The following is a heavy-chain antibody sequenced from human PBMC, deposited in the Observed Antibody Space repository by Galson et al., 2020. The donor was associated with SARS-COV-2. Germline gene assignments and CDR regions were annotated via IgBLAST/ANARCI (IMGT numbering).Heavy chain of an antibody. J-gene: IGHJ4*02. CDR2: IKQDGSEK. CDR3: ARDQDGYNDF. Sequence: PGGSLRLSCAASGFTFGSYWMSWVRQAPGKGLEWVANIKQDGSEKYYVDSVKGRFTISSDNAKNSLYLQMNSLRAEDTAVYYCARDQDGYNDFWGQGTLVTVSS. D-gene: IGHD5-12*01. V-gene: IGHV3-7*01. CDR1: GFTFGSYW.